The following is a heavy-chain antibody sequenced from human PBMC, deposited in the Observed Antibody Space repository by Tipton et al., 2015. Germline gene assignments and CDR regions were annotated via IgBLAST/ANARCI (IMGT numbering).Heavy chain of an antibody. Sequence: SLRLSCAASGFTFSSYAMSWVRQAPGKGLEWVSLISVSGGTAYYADSAKGRFTISRDNAKNSLDPQMNNLKGEDTAVYYCVKLGILGFGELWIDTWGQGTLVTVSS. CDR1: GFTFSSYA. CDR2: ISVSGGTA. CDR3: VKLGILGFGELWIDT. D-gene: IGHD3-10*01. V-gene: IGHV3-23*01. J-gene: IGHJ5*02.